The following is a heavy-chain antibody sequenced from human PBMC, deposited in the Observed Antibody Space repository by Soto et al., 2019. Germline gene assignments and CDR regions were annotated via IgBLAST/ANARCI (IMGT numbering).Heavy chain of an antibody. V-gene: IGHV4-59*01. CDR2: IYYSGST. CDR1: GGSISRYY. CDR3: ARASDSWFDP. D-gene: IGHD6-6*01. J-gene: IGHJ5*02. Sequence: PSETLSLTCTVSGGSISRYYWRWIRQPPGKGLEWIGYIYYSGSTNYNPSLKSRVTISVDTSKNQFSLKLSSVTAADTAVYYCARASDSWFDPWGQGTLVTASS.